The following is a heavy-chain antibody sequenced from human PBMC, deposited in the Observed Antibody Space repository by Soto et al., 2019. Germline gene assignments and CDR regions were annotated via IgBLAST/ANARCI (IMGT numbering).Heavy chain of an antibody. V-gene: IGHV1-18*01. J-gene: IGHJ4*02. D-gene: IGHD2-2*02. CDR1: GCTFTDYG. CDR3: ARDLTYIRQY. CDR2: ISTAHSDV. Sequence: QVLLVQSADEVKKPGASVKVSCKTSGCTFTDYGISWVRQAPGQGLEWMGWISTAHSDVGYAQKFQGRFTMTTDKSTSTAYMELRSLTSDDTAVYFCARDLTYIRQYWGQGTLVTVSS.